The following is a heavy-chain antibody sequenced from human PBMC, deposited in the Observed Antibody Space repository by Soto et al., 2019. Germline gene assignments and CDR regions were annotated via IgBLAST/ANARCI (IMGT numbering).Heavy chain of an antibody. D-gene: IGHD3-10*01. CDR1: GSTFSSYS. J-gene: IGHJ5*02. Sequence: VQLVESGGGLVKPGGSLRLSCAASGSTFSSYSMNWVRQAPGKGLEWVSSISSSSSYIYYADSVKGRFTISRDNAKNSLYLQMNSLRAEDTAVYYCARDISDYYGSGSYLRPRTFDPWGQGTLVTVSS. V-gene: IGHV3-21*01. CDR2: ISSSSSYI. CDR3: ARDISDYYGSGSYLRPRTFDP.